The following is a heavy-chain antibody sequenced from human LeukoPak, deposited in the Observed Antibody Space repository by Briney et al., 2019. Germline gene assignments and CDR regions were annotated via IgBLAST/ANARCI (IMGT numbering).Heavy chain of an antibody. V-gene: IGHV1-69*05. CDR3: ASVPEPNDAFDI. Sequence: SVKVSCKASGGTFSSYAISWVRQAPGQGLEWMGRIIPIFGTANYAQKFQGRVTITTDESTGTAYMELSSLRSEDTAVYYCASVPEPNDAFDIWGQGTMVTVSS. J-gene: IGHJ3*02. D-gene: IGHD1-14*01. CDR2: IIPIFGTA. CDR1: GGTFSSYA.